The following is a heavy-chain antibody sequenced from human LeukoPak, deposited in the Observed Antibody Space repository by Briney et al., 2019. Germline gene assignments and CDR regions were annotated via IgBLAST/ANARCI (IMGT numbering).Heavy chain of an antibody. CDR3: VRDRVWGAFDI. J-gene: IGHJ3*02. D-gene: IGHD3-16*01. V-gene: IGHV4-59*01. Sequence: PSETLFLTCTVSGGSISSYSWTWIRQPPGKGLEWIGSIYYSGSTNYNPSLKSRVTISVDTSKNQFSLKLSSVTAADTAVYYCVRDRVWGAFDIWGQGTMVTVSS. CDR1: GGSISSYS. CDR2: IYYSGST.